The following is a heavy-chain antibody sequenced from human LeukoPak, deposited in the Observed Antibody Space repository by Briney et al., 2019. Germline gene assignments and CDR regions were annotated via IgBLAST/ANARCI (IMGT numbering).Heavy chain of an antibody. D-gene: IGHD2-15*01. J-gene: IGHJ3*02. V-gene: IGHV3-43*02. CDR3: AKEIDTLGTNAFDI. CDR2: ISGDGGST. Sequence: PGGSLILSCAASGFTFSSYAMSWVRQAPGKGLEWVSAISGDGGSTYYADSVRGRFTISRDNSKNSLYLQMDSLRTEDTAFYYCAKEIDTLGTNAFDIWGQGTMVTVSS. CDR1: GFTFSSYA.